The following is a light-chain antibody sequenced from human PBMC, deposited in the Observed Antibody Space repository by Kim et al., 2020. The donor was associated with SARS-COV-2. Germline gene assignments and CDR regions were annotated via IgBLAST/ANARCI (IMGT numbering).Light chain of an antibody. CDR2: SNN. J-gene: IGLJ1*01. V-gene: IGLV1-44*01. CDR3: AAWEDSLNGYV. CDR1: SSNIGSNT. Sequence: ELTQPPSASGTPGQRVTISCSGSSSNIGSNTVNWFQQFPGTAPRVLTNSNNQRPSGVPDRFSGSKSGTSASLAISGLQSEDEADYYCAAWEDSLNGYVSGPATNVTVL.